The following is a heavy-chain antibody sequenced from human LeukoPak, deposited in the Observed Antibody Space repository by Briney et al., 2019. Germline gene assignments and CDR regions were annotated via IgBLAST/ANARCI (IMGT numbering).Heavy chain of an antibody. J-gene: IGHJ5*02. CDR2: IYYSGST. CDR1: GGSISSSSYC. CDR3: ARRINNYYDSTFDP. D-gene: IGHD3-22*01. V-gene: IGHV4-39*01. Sequence: SETLSLTCTVSGGSISSSSYCWDWIRQPPGKGMEWIGSIYYSGSTYYNPSLKSRVTISVDTSKNQFSLKLSSVTAADTAVYYCARRINNYYDSTFDPWGQGTLVTVSS.